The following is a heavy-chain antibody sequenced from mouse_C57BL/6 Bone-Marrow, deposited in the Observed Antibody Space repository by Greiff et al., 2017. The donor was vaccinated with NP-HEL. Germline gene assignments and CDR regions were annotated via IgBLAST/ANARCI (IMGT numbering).Heavy chain of an antibody. CDR3: ASTTAYYAMDY. Sequence: VKLMESGPGLVQPSQSLSITCTVSGFSLTSYGVHWVRQSPGKGLEWLGVIWSGGSTDYNAAFISRLSISKDNSKSQVFFKMNSLQADDTAIYYCASTTAYYAMDYWGQGTSVTVSS. J-gene: IGHJ4*01. V-gene: IGHV2-2*01. CDR2: IWSGGST. D-gene: IGHD1-1*01. CDR1: GFSLTSYG.